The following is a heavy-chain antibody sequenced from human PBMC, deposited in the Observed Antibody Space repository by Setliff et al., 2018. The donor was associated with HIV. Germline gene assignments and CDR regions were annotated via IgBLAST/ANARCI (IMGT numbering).Heavy chain of an antibody. D-gene: IGHD2-2*01. CDR3: ARDFGGYCSSMSCPGLFDP. V-gene: IGHV1-69*05. J-gene: IGHJ5*02. CDR1: GGTFSNYG. CDR2: IIPISGTA. Sequence: SVKVSCKASGGTFSNYGMSWVRQAPGQGLEWMGGIIPISGTANYAQKFQGRVTITTDESTSTAYMELRGLRSEDTAVYYCARDFGGYCSSMSCPGLFDPWGQGTLVTVSS.